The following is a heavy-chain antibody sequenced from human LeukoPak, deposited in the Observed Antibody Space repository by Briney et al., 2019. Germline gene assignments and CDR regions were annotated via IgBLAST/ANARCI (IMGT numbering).Heavy chain of an antibody. J-gene: IGHJ4*02. CDR2: INHSGSA. V-gene: IGHV4-34*01. CDR1: GGSFSGYY. Sequence: SETLSLTCAVYGGSFSGYYWSWIRQPPGKGLEWIGEINHSGSANYNPSLKSRVTISVDTSKNQFSLKLSSVTAADTAVYYCAGRKTGYCSSTSCYSFDYWGQGTLVTVSS. CDR3: AGRKTGYCSSTSCYSFDY. D-gene: IGHD2-2*01.